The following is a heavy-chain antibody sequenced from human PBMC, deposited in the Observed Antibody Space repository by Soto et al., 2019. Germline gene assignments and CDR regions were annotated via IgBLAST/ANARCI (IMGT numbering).Heavy chain of an antibody. CDR1: GYTFTGYY. CDR2: INPNSVGT. J-gene: IGHJ6*02. V-gene: IGHV1-2*02. CDR3: ARGVAAYGMDG. D-gene: IGHD2-15*01. Sequence: QVQLVQSGAEVKKPGASVKVSCKASGYTFTGYYMHWVRQAPGQGLEWMGWINPNSVGTNYAQKCQDRVTMTRDTSISTAYMELSRLRSDDTAVYYCARGVAAYGMDGWGQGTTVTVSS.